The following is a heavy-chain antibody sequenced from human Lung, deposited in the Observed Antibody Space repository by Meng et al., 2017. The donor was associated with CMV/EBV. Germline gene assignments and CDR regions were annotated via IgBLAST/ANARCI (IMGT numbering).Heavy chain of an antibody. D-gene: IGHD2-2*01. Sequence: GGSLRLXCAASGLTVRNNYISWVRKAPGKGLEWVSVIYSDGYTYYADSVKGRFTISRDNSKDTLYLQINSLRAEDTAVYYCAREGYCSSTTCSSYYYYGMDVWGQGTXVTVSS. CDR3: AREGYCSSTTCSSYYYYGMDV. V-gene: IGHV3-53*01. J-gene: IGHJ6*02. CDR1: GLTVRNNY. CDR2: IYSDGYT.